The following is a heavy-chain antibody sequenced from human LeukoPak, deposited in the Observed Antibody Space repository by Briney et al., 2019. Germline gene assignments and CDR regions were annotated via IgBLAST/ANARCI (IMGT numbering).Heavy chain of an antibody. J-gene: IGHJ4*02. D-gene: IGHD2-2*01. V-gene: IGHV3-33*01. Sequence: GGSLRLSCAASGFTFSSYGMHWVRQAPGKGLEWVAVIWYDGSNKYYADSVKGRFTISRDNSKNTLYLQMNSLRAEDTAVYFCAREERIVVVPAAPAPSFDYWGQGTLVTVSS. CDR1: GFTFSSYG. CDR2: IWYDGSNK. CDR3: AREERIVVVPAAPAPSFDY.